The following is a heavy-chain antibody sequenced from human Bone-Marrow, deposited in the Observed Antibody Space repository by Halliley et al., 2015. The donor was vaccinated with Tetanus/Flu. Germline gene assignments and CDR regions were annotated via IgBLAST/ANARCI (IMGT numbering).Heavy chain of an antibody. V-gene: IGHV3-30*18. Sequence: SLRLSCAASGFTLSNYGIHWVRQAPGKGLEWVAVTSCDGKNHPYIDSVKGRFTISRDNSKRMVYLHMNAVRVEDTAVYYCTKALPSGSSVGSGEFALGGQATLVAVS. CDR3: TKALPSGSSVGSGEFAL. D-gene: IGHD3-10*01. CDR2: TSCDGKNH. J-gene: IGHJ4*02. CDR1: GFTLSNYG.